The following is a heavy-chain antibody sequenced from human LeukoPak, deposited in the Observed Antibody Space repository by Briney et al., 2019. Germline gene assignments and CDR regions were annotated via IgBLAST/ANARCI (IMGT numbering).Heavy chain of an antibody. CDR2: IRYDGSNK. D-gene: IGHD3-10*01. V-gene: IGHV3-30*02. CDR1: GFTFSSYV. J-gene: IGHJ6*03. Sequence: GGSLRLSCAASGFTFSSYVMHWVRQAPGKGLEWVSFIRYDGSNKYYADSVKGRFTISRDNSKNTLYLQMNSLRAEDTAVYYCATGHMVRGVLRPEYYHYYMDVWGKGTTVTVSS. CDR3: ATGHMVRGVLRPEYYHYYMDV.